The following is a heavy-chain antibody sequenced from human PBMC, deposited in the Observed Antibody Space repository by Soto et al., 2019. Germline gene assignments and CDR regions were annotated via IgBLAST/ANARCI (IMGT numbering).Heavy chain of an antibody. D-gene: IGHD6-19*01. Sequence: SETLSLTCAVSGGSISSGGYSWSWIRQPPGKGLEWIGYIYHSGSTYYNPSLKSRVTISVDTSKSQFSLKLSSVTPADTAVYYCARGNIGVAGVLDFWGQGSLVTAPQ. CDR2: IYHSGST. V-gene: IGHV4-30-2*01. CDR1: GGSISSGGYS. J-gene: IGHJ4*02. CDR3: ARGNIGVAGVLDF.